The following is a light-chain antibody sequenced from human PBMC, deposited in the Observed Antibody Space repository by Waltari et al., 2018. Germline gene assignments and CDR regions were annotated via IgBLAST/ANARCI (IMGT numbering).Light chain of an antibody. J-gene: IGKJ4*01. CDR1: QNDFYSSNNKNY. CDR2: GAS. Sequence: DIVMTQSPDSLAVARGARASINCKWSQNDFYSSNNKNYLAWYQQKPGQPLKLHIYGASTRQSGVPDRFSSSGSVTDFTLTISSLQAEDVAVYYCQQYYRRPLTLGGGTNVESK. V-gene: IGKV4-1*01. CDR3: QQYYRRPLT.